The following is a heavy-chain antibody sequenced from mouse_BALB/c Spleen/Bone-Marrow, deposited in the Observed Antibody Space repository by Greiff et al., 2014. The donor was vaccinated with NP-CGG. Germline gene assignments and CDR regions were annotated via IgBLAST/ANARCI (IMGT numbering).Heavy chain of an antibody. CDR2: INPSTGYT. Sequence: QVQLQQSGAELAKPGASVKMSCKASGYTFTSYRMHWVKQRPGQGPEWIGYINPSTGYTEYNQKFKDKATLTADKSSSTAYMQLSSLTSEDSAVYYCARSRDGYDSFAYWGQGTLVTVSA. CDR3: ARSRDGYDSFAY. D-gene: IGHD2-2*01. J-gene: IGHJ3*01. V-gene: IGHV1-4*01. CDR1: GYTFTSYR.